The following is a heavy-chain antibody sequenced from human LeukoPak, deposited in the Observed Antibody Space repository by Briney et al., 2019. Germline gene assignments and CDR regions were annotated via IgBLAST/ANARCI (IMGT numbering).Heavy chain of an antibody. Sequence: SETLSFTCTVSGGSISSYYWSWIRQPPGKGLEWIGYIYYSGSTNYNPSLKSRVTISVDTSKNQFSLKLSSVTAADTAVYYCASSVTMDAFDIWGQGTMVTVSS. CDR1: GGSISSYY. V-gene: IGHV4-59*01. CDR2: IYYSGST. CDR3: ASSVTMDAFDI. D-gene: IGHD4-17*01. J-gene: IGHJ3*02.